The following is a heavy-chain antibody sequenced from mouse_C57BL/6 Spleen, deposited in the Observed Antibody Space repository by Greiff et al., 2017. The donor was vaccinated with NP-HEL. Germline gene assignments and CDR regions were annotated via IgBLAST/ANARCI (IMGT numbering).Heavy chain of an antibody. Sequence: QVHVKQSGAELVRPGSSVKLSCKASGYTFTSYWMHWVKQRPIQGLEWIGNIDPSDSETHYNQKFKDKATLTVDKSSSTAYMQLSSLTAEDSSVYYCARRRYFDVWGTGTTVTVSS. J-gene: IGHJ1*03. V-gene: IGHV1-52*01. CDR3: ARRRYFDV. CDR1: GYTFTSYW. CDR2: IDPSDSET.